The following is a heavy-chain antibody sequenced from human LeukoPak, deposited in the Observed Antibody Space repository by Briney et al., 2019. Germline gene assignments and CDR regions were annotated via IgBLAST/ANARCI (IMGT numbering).Heavy chain of an antibody. V-gene: IGHV3-74*01. CDR1: GFTFSNYW. CDR3: TRNGFDY. Sequence: PGGSLRLSCAASGFTFSNYWMHWVRQAPGKGLVWISHINTDGSTTSYADSVKGRFTISRDNAKNTAYLQMNGLRAEDTAVYLCTRNGFDYWGQGILVTVSS. D-gene: IGHD2-8*01. J-gene: IGHJ4*02. CDR2: INTDGSTT.